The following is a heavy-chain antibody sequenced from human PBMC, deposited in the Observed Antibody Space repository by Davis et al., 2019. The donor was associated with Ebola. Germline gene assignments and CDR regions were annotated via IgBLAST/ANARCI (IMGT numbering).Heavy chain of an antibody. CDR1: GFTFSSYW. D-gene: IGHD4-23*01. CDR2: INSDGSST. CDR3: CGNSGYYYYGMDV. Sequence: HTGGSLRLSCAASGFTFSSYWMHWVRQAPGKGLVWVSRINSDGSSTSYADSVKGRFTISRDNSKNTLYLQMNSLRAEDTAVYYCCGNSGYYYYGMDVWGKGTTVTVSS. V-gene: IGHV3-74*01. J-gene: IGHJ6*04.